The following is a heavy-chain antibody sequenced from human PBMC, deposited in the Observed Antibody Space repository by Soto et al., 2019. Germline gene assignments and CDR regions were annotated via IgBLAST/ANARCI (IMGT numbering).Heavy chain of an antibody. CDR2: IIPIFGTA. J-gene: IGHJ5*02. CDR1: GGTFSSYA. Sequence: QVQLVQSGAEVKKPGSSVKVSCKASGGTFSSYAITWVRQAPGQGLEWMGGIIPIFGTANYAQKFQGRVTITAEESTSTDYMERSSLRSEDTAVYYCARDRGPSSGYYPYWFDPWGQGNLVTVSS. V-gene: IGHV1-69*12. CDR3: ARDRGPSSGYYPYWFDP. D-gene: IGHD3-22*01.